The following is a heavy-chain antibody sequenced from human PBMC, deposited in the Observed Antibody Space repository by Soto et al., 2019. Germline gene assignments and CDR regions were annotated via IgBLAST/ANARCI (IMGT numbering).Heavy chain of an antibody. V-gene: IGHV1-24*01. CDR2: FDPEDGET. D-gene: IGHD6-6*01. CDR1: GYTLTEVS. CDR3: ATVRTYSSSSAVAFDI. J-gene: IGHJ3*02. Sequence: GASVKVSCKVSGYTLTEVSMHWVRQAPGKGLEWMGGFDPEDGETIYAQKFQGRVTMTEDTSTDTAYMELSSLRSEDTAVYYCATVRTYSSSSAVAFDIWGQGTMVTVSS.